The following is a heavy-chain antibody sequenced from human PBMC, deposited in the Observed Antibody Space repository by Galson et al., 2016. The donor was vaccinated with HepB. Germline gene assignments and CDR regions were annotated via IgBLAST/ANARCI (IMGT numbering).Heavy chain of an antibody. CDR1: GGSISTYY. CDR2: VYYSGST. CDR3: ARDSSIWFRGAFDI. Sequence: SETLSLTCTVSGGSISTYYWSLIRQPPGKGLEWIGYVYYSGSTRYNPSLKSRVTISVDTSKNHFSLKLTSVTAAATAVYYCARDSSIWFRGAFDIWGQGTMVTVSS. D-gene: IGHD6-13*01. J-gene: IGHJ3*02. V-gene: IGHV4-59*01.